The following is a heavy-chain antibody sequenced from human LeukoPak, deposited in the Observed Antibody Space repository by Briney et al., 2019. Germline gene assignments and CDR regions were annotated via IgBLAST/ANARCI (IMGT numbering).Heavy chain of an antibody. V-gene: IGHV3-15*01. J-gene: IGHJ4*02. CDR1: GFTFSNAW. Sequence: GGSLRLSCAASGFTFSNAWMSWVRQAPGRGLEWVGRIKSKTDGGTTDYAAPVKGRFTISRDDSKNTLYLQMNSLKTEDTAVYYCILDIVVVPAAKNFDYWGQGTLVTVSS. D-gene: IGHD2-2*03. CDR3: ILDIVVVPAAKNFDY. CDR2: IKSKTDGGTT.